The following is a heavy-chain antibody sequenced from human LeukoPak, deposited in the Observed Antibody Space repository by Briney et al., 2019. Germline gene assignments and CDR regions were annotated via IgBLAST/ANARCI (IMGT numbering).Heavy chain of an antibody. CDR3: ARGIAVAGYFDY. CDR1: GGSFSGYY. J-gene: IGHJ4*02. D-gene: IGHD6-19*01. CDR2: INHSGST. Sequence: SETLSLTCAVYGGSFSGYYWSWIRQPPGKGLEWIGEINHSGSTNYNPSLKSRVTISVDTSKNQFSLKLSSVTAADTAVYYCARGIAVAGYFDYWGQGTLVTVSS. V-gene: IGHV4-34*01.